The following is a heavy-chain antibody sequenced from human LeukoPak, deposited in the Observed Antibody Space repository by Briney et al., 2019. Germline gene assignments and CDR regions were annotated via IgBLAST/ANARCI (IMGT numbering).Heavy chain of an antibody. D-gene: IGHD1-26*01. CDR2: INPNSGVT. Sequence: ASVKVSCKASGYTFTGYYMHWVRQAPGQGLEWMGRINPNSGVTNYAQKFQGRVTMTRDTSISTAYMELSRLRSDDTAVYYCARDQLGSHDAFDIWGQGTMVTVSS. J-gene: IGHJ3*02. CDR1: GYTFTGYY. CDR3: ARDQLGSHDAFDI. V-gene: IGHV1-2*06.